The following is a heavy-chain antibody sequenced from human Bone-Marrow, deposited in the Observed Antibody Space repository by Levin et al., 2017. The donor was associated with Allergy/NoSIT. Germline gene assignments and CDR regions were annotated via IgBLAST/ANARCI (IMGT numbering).Heavy chain of an antibody. CDR1: GYTFTTYG. J-gene: IGHJ4*02. CDR2: ISTYNGNT. CDR3: ARDLAPRGYYDILTGSLAYDY. Sequence: ASVKVSCKASGYTFTTYGISWVRQAPGQGLEWMGWISTYNGNTSFAQNLQGRVTMTTDTSTTTAYMELRSLRSDDTAMYYCARDLAPRGYYDILTGSLAYDYWGQGTLVTVSS. D-gene: IGHD3-9*01. V-gene: IGHV1-18*01.